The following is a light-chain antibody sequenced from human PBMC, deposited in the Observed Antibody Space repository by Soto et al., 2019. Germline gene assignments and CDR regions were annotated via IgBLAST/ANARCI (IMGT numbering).Light chain of an antibody. CDR2: NTN. J-gene: IGLJ3*02. CDR3: VLYMHGGTWV. Sequence: QTVVTQEPSFSVSPGGTVTLTCGLNSGSVSTNYYPAWYQQTPGQAPRALIYNTNTRSSGVPDRFSGSILGNKAALTISGAQADDESDYYCVLYMHGGTWVFGGGTQLTVL. CDR1: SGSVSTNYY. V-gene: IGLV8-61*01.